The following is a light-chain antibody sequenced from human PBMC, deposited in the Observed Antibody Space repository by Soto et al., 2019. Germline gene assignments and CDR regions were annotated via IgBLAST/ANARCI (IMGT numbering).Light chain of an antibody. J-gene: IGLJ1*01. V-gene: IGLV2-8*01. Sequence: QSALTQPPCASGSPGQSVTISCAGTRSDVGAYKYVSWYQRHPGKAPKLIIYEVNKRPSGVPDRFSGSKSGNTASLTVSGLQAEDEGDYYCSSYAGNNNLYVFGTGTKVTV. CDR1: RSDVGAYKY. CDR3: SSYAGNNNLYV. CDR2: EVN.